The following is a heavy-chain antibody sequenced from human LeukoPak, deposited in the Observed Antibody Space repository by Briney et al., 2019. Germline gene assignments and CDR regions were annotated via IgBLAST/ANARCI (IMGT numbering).Heavy chain of an antibody. CDR2: TNPNSGGT. Sequence: ASVKVSCKASGYTFTGYHMHWVRQAPGQGLEWMGWTNPNSGGTNYAQKLQGRVTMTTDTSTSTAYMELRSLRSDDTAVYYCARVSIEREDSNAWLYNSYYYYMDVWGKGTTVTVSS. CDR1: GYTFTGYH. D-gene: IGHD6-19*01. CDR3: ARVSIEREDSNAWLYNSYYYYMDV. J-gene: IGHJ6*03. V-gene: IGHV1-2*02.